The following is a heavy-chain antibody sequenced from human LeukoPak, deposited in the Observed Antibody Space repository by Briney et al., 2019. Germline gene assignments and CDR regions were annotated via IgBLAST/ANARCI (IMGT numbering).Heavy chain of an antibody. Sequence: PGGSLRLSCAASGFTFSSYAMSWVRQAPGKGLEWVSNISGGRTSTYYADSVRGRFTISRDNSKNTLYLQMNSLRAEDTAVYYCAKEGPDYGDITPQYYFDYWGQGTLVTVSS. D-gene: IGHD4-17*01. CDR1: GFTFSSYA. V-gene: IGHV3-23*01. CDR3: AKEGPDYGDITPQYYFDY. J-gene: IGHJ4*02. CDR2: ISGGRTST.